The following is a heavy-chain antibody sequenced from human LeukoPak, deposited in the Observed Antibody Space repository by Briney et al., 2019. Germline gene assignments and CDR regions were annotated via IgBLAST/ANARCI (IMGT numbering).Heavy chain of an antibody. D-gene: IGHD1-26*01. CDR2: IYYSGTT. Sequence: SETLSLTCTVSGGLISISTYYWGWIRQPPGKGLEWIGSIYYSGTTHYNPSLKSRVTTSVDTSKNQFSLKLSSVTAADTAVYYCARGIIVGATWGENYNCFDHWGQGTLVTVSS. V-gene: IGHV4-39*07. CDR3: ARGIIVGATWGENYNCFDH. CDR1: GGLISISTYY. J-gene: IGHJ5*02.